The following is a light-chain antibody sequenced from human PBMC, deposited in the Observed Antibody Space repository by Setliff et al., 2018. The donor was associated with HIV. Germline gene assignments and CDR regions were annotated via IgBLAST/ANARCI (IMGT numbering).Light chain of an antibody. CDR3: CSNTGSNTYV. V-gene: IGLV2-23*01. CDR2: QAS. Sequence: QSALTQPASVSRSPGQSITIHCTGTSGDVGRYNLVSWYQQQPGKPPKLMIYQASKRPSGVSNRFSGSKSGNTASLTISGLQAADEADYYCCSNTGSNTYVCGTGTKVTVL. CDR1: SGDVGRYNL. J-gene: IGLJ1*01.